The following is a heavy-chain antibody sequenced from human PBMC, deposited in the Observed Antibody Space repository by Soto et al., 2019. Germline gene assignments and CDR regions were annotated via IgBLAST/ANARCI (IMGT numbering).Heavy chain of an antibody. D-gene: IGHD3-10*01. CDR3: ASIYYNLNSGPFDY. Sequence: SETLSLTCAVTGLSISTAAYYWRWIRHHPGKGLEWIGYIYYSGTTYYYPSLESRLTISLDTSKNEFSLSLSSVTDAVTAVYYCASIYYNLNSGPFDYWGQGTLVTVSS. J-gene: IGHJ4*02. V-gene: IGHV4-31*02. CDR1: GLSISTAAYY. CDR2: IYYSGTT.